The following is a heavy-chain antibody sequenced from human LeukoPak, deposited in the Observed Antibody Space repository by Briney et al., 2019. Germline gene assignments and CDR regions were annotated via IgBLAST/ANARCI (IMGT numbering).Heavy chain of an antibody. J-gene: IGHJ3*02. Sequence: GGSLRLSCAASGFTFSSYAMSWVRRAPGKGLEWVSAISGSGGSTYYADSVKGRFTISRDNSKNALYLKMNSLRAEDTAVYYCAKDFGNYYDSSGYYYEGTNAFDIWGQGTMVTVSS. CDR2: ISGSGGST. CDR3: AKDFGNYYDSSGYYYEGTNAFDI. V-gene: IGHV3-23*01. CDR1: GFTFSSYA. D-gene: IGHD3-22*01.